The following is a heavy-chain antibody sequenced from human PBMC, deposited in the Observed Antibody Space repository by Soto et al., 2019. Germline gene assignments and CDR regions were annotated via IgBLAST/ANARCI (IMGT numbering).Heavy chain of an antibody. D-gene: IGHD2-2*01. CDR3: TRALGYCISTSCYELGWFDP. V-gene: IGHV3-49*03. CDR2: IRSKAYGGTT. Sequence: PGGSLRLSCTASGFTFGDYAMSWFRQAPGKGLEWVGFIRSKAYGGTTEYAASVKGRFTISRDDSKSIAYLQMNSLKTEDTAVYYCTRALGYCISTSCYELGWFDPWGQGTLVTVSS. CDR1: GFTFGDYA. J-gene: IGHJ5*02.